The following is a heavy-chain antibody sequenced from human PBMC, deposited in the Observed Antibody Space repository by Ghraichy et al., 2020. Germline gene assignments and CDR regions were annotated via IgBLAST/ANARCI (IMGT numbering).Heavy chain of an antibody. CDR1: GFIFSSYA. J-gene: IGHJ3*01. CDR2: INGGGSIL. V-gene: IGHV3-23*01. Sequence: GESLNISCATSGFIFSSYAMSWVRQAPGKGLEWVATINGGGSILYYADSVKGRFTVSRDNSKNMLYLEMNSLRAEDTAIYYCARKYAFDVWGQGTTVTVSS. CDR3: ARKYAFDV.